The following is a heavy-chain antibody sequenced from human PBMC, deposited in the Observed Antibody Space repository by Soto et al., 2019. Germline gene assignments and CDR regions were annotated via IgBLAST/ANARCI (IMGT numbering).Heavy chain of an antibody. D-gene: IGHD5-12*01. V-gene: IGHV4-59*08. Sequence: PSETLSLTCTVSGGSISGYYWSWIRQPPGKGLEWIGYIYYSGTTNYNPSLKSRVTISVDTSKNQFSLKLSSVTAADTAVYYCARSRYSGYDSLDYWGQGTLVPVSS. CDR1: GGSISGYY. CDR2: IYYSGTT. CDR3: ARSRYSGYDSLDY. J-gene: IGHJ4*02.